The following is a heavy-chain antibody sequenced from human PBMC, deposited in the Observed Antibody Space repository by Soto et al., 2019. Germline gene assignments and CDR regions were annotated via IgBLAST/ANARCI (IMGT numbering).Heavy chain of an antibody. CDR1: GFTFGDYA. J-gene: IGHJ5*02. CDR3: SRLPPSKYRDSPFDP. Sequence: EVQLVESGGGLVQPGRSRGLSCTASGFTFGDYAMTWFRQAPGKGLEWVGFISSKRYGGTAEYATSVKGRFTISRDDSKSIAYLQMNSLKTEDTAVYFCSRLPPSKYRDSPFDPWGQGTLVIVSS. D-gene: IGHD5-12*01. V-gene: IGHV3-49*03. CDR2: ISSKRYGGTA.